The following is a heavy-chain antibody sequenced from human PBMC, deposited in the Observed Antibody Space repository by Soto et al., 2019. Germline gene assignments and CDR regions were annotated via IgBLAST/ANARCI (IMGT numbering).Heavy chain of an antibody. CDR2: INPNSGGT. Sequence: ASVKVSCKASVYTFTGYYMHWVRQAPGQGLEWMGWINPNSGGTNYAQKFQGWVTMTRDTSISTAYMELSRLRSDDTAVYYCAREGSSSTKDGYYHYGMSFWGQGTTVTVSS. V-gene: IGHV1-2*04. CDR3: AREGSSSTKDGYYHYGMSF. D-gene: IGHD6-6*01. J-gene: IGHJ6*02. CDR1: VYTFTGYY.